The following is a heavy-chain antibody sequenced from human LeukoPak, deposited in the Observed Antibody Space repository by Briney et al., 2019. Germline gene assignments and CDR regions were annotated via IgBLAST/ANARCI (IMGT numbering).Heavy chain of an antibody. CDR3: ARDVSASHFDY. J-gene: IGHJ4*02. Sequence: ASVKVSYKASGGTFSSYAISWVRQAPGQGLEWMGGIIPIFGTANYAQKFRGRVTITADESTSTAYMELSSLRSEDTAVYYCARDVSASHFDYWGQGTLVTVSS. CDR1: GGTFSSYA. V-gene: IGHV1-69*13. CDR2: IIPIFGTA. D-gene: IGHD5/OR15-5a*01.